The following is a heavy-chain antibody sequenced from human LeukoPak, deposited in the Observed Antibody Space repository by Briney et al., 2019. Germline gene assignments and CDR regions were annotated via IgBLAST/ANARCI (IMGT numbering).Heavy chain of an antibody. CDR3: ARSVPSYDSSGYYYVFDY. Sequence: GGSLRLSCAASGFTVSSNYMSWVRQAPGKGLEWVSGINWDGGSTGYADSVKGRFTISRDNAKNSLYLQMNSLRAEDTALYYCARSVPSYDSSGYYYVFDYWGQGTLVTVSS. J-gene: IGHJ4*02. CDR2: INWDGGST. V-gene: IGHV3-20*04. CDR1: GFTVSSNY. D-gene: IGHD3-22*01.